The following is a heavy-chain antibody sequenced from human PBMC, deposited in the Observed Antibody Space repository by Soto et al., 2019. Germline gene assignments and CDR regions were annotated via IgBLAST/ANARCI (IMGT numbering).Heavy chain of an antibody. V-gene: IGHV4-31*03. Sequence: SETLSLTCSVSGGSISSGGYYWSWIRQSPGKGLQWIGNIYYSGSTYYNPALTSRLSMSVDTSKNQFSLQLGSVTAADTAVYFCAREFDTSGWPSGMQHDRFDPWGQGTLVTVSS. CDR2: IYYSGST. CDR1: GGSISSGGYY. J-gene: IGHJ5*02. D-gene: IGHD3-22*01. CDR3: AREFDTSGWPSGMQHDRFDP.